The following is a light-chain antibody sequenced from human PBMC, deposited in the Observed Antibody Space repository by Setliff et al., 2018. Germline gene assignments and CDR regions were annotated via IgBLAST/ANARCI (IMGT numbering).Light chain of an antibody. J-gene: IGLJ1*01. CDR1: SNDVWGHNY. Sequence: QSALTQPPSASGSPGQSVTISCTGTSNDVWGHNYVSWYQQHPGKAPQLIIYGVSKRPSGVSDRFSGSKSGNTASLTISGLQVEDEADYYCSSYTSNTVVFAAGTKVTVL. V-gene: IGLV2-14*03. CDR2: GVS. CDR3: SSYTSNTVV.